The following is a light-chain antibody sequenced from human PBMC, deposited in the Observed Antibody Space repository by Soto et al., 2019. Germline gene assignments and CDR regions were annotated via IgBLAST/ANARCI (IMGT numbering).Light chain of an antibody. V-gene: IGLV4-69*01. CDR1: SGHSSYA. J-gene: IGLJ2*01. CDR3: QTWGTGIYVV. CDR2: LNSDGSH. Sequence: QPVLTQSPSASASLGASVKLTCTLSSGHSSYAIAWHQQQPEKGPRYLMKLNSDGSHSKGDGIPDRFSGSSSGAKRYLTISSLQSEDEADYYCQTWGTGIYVVFGGGTKLTVL.